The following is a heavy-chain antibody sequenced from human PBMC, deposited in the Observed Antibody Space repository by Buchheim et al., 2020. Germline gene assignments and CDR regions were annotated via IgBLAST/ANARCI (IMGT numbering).Heavy chain of an antibody. Sequence: EVQLVASGGGLVQPGGSLRLSCAASGFTFSSSWMSWVRQAPGKGLEWVANIKEDGSENHYVDSVKGRFTISRDNAKNSLNLQMTSLRAEDTAVYYCARQKTQTSCYSPIDQWGQGTL. V-gene: IGHV3-7*01. CDR1: GFTFSSSW. D-gene: IGHD2-2*02. CDR2: IKEDGSEN. J-gene: IGHJ4*02. CDR3: ARQKTQTSCYSPIDQ.